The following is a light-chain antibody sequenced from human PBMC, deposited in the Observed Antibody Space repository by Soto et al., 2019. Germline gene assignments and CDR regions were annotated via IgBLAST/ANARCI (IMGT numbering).Light chain of an antibody. CDR3: SSYTSSSTVV. J-gene: IGLJ2*01. CDR2: EVS. CDR1: SSDVGGYNY. Sequence: QSALTQPASVSGSPGQSITISCIGTSSDVGGYNYVSWYQQHPGKAPKLMIYEVSNRPSGVSNRFSGSKSGNTASLTISGLQAEDEADYDCSSYTSSSTVVFGGGTKLTVL. V-gene: IGLV2-14*01.